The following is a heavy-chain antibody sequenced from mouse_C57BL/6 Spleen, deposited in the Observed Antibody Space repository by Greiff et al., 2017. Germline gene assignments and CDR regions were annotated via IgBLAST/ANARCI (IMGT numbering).Heavy chain of an antibody. Sequence: VQLQQSGAELARPGASVKMSCKASGYTFTSYTMHWVKQRPGQGLEWIGYINPSSGYTKYNQKFKDKATLTADKSSSTAYMQLSSLTSEDSAVYYCARGRITTVADYFDYWGQGTPLTVSS. J-gene: IGHJ2*01. D-gene: IGHD1-1*01. CDR2: INPSSGYT. CDR1: GYTFTSYT. V-gene: IGHV1-4*01. CDR3: ARGRITTVADYFDY.